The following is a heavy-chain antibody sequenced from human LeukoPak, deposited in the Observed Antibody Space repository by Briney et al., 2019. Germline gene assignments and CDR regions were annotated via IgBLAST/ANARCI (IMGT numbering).Heavy chain of an antibody. D-gene: IGHD4-17*01. Sequence: GGSLRLSCAASGFTFSIDGMIWVRQAPGKGLQWVSTISDCGGSTYYADSVKGRFTISRDNSKDTLYLQMNSLRAEDTAVYYCANQRLRGYWGQGTLVTVSS. CDR2: ISDCGGST. V-gene: IGHV3-23*01. CDR1: GFTFSIDG. CDR3: ANQRLRGY. J-gene: IGHJ4*02.